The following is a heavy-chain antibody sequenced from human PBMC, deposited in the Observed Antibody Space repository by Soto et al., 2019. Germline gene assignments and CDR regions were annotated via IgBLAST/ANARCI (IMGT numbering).Heavy chain of an antibody. D-gene: IGHD4-17*01. V-gene: IGHV4-59*01. CDR1: GVSISSYY. J-gene: IGHJ4*02. Sequence: SETLSLTCTVSGVSISSYYWSWIRQPPGKGLECIGYIYYSGSTNYNPSLKSRVTISVDTSKNQFSLKLSSVTAADTAVYYCARRYGPGFDYWGQGTLVTVSS. CDR2: IYYSGST. CDR3: ARRYGPGFDY.